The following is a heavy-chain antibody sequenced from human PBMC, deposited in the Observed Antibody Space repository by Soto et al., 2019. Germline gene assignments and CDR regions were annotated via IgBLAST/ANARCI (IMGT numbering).Heavy chain of an antibody. CDR3: ARVGGYCSSTSCYAGAYYYYMDV. CDR2: INHSGST. D-gene: IGHD2-2*01. V-gene: IGHV4-34*01. Sequence: QVQLQQWGAGLLKPSETLSLTCAVYGGSFSGYYWSWIRQPPGKGLEWIGEINHSGSTNYNPPLKSRVTISVDTSKNQFSLKLSSVTAADTAVYYCARVGGYCSSTSCYAGAYYYYMDVWGKGTTVTVSS. CDR1: GGSFSGYY. J-gene: IGHJ6*03.